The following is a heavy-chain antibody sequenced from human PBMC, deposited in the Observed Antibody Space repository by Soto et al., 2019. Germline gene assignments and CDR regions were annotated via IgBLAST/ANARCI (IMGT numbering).Heavy chain of an antibody. J-gene: IGHJ4*02. Sequence: SVKVSCKASGGTFSSYAISWVRQAPGQGLEWMGGIIPIFGTANCAQKFQGRVTITADESTSTAYTELSSLRSEDTAVYYCALGYCSGGSCYSGSDFDYWGQGTLVTVSS. V-gene: IGHV1-69*13. CDR3: ALGYCSGGSCYSGSDFDY. D-gene: IGHD2-15*01. CDR2: IIPIFGTA. CDR1: GGTFSSYA.